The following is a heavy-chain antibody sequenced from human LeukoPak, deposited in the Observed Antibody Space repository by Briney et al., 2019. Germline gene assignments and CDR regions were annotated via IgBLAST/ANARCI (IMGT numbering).Heavy chain of an antibody. V-gene: IGHV3-21*01. CDR1: GFTFSSYS. J-gene: IGHJ6*02. CDR3: ARAGYSSSWTDYYYYGMDV. Sequence: PGGSLRLSCAASGFTFSSYSMNWVRQAPGKGQEWVSSISSSSSYIYYADSVKGRFTISRDNAKNSLYLQMNSLRAEDTAVYYCARAGYSSSWTDYYYYGMDVWGQGTTVTVSS. D-gene: IGHD6-13*01. CDR2: ISSSSSYI.